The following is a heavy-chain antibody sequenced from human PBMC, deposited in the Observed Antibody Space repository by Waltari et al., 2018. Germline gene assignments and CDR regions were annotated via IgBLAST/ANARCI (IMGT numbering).Heavy chain of an antibody. Sequence: QVQLQQWGAGLLKPSETLSLTCAVYGGSFSGYYWSWLRQPPGKGLEWIGEINHSGSTNYNPSLNIRGTISVDPSKNQCSLKLSSVTAADTAVYYCASLHNWNYVLDFDYWGQGTLVTVSS. CDR3: ASLHNWNYVLDFDY. V-gene: IGHV4-34*01. D-gene: IGHD1-7*01. J-gene: IGHJ4*02. CDR2: INHSGST. CDR1: GGSFSGYY.